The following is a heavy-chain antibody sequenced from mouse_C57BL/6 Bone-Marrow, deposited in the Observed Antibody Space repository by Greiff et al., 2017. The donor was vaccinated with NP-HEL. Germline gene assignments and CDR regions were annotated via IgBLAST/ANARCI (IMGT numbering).Heavy chain of an antibody. V-gene: IGHV1-81*01. CDR2: IYPRSGNT. D-gene: IGHD2-4*01. J-gene: IGHJ3*01. CDR1: GYTFTSYG. CDR3: ARRTIYYDYAGFAY. Sequence: VQLQQSGAELARPGASVKLSCKASGYTFTSYGISWVKQRTGQGLEWIGEIYPRSGNTYYNEKFKGKATLTADKSSSTAYMGLRSLTSEDSAVYFCARRTIYYDYAGFAYWGQGTLVTVSA.